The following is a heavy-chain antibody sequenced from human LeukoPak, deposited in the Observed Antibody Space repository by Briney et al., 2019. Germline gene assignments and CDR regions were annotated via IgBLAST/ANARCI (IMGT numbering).Heavy chain of an antibody. J-gene: IGHJ4*02. CDR2: TYYSVST. Sequence: SETLSLTCTVPRESIRGFYWTWIRPPPGEGLEWIGYTYYSVSTNYNPSLKSRVTISVDTSKNQFSLKLSAVTAADGAVYYCARGVVIAPQTFDYWGQGTLVTVSS. CDR3: ARGVVIAPQTFDY. CDR1: RESIRGFY. V-gene: IGHV4-59*01. D-gene: IGHD2-21*01.